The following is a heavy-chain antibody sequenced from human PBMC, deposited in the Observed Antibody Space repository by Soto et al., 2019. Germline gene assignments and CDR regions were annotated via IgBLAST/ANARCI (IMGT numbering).Heavy chain of an antibody. CDR1: GGSISSGGYY. D-gene: IGHD3-3*01. V-gene: IGHV4-31*03. CDR3: ARRTIFGVVNLSTMDV. J-gene: IGHJ6*02. Sequence: SETLSLTCTVSGGSISSGGYYWSWIRQHPGKGLEWIGYIYYSGSTYYNPSLKSRVTISVDTSKNQFSLKLSSVTAADTAVYYCARRTIFGVVNLSTMDVWGQGTTVTVSS. CDR2: IYYSGST.